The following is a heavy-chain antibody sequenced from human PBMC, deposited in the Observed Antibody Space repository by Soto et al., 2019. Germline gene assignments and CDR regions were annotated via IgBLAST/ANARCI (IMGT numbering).Heavy chain of an antibody. CDR1: GFTFSSYG. V-gene: IGHV3-30*03. CDR2: ISYDGSDK. D-gene: IGHD6-19*01. J-gene: IGHJ4*02. CDR3: AREGQWNLDY. Sequence: PGGSLRLSCAASGFTFSSYGMHWVRQAPGKGLEWVAVISYDGSDKYYADSVKGRFTISRDNSKNTLYLQMNSLRAEDTAVYYCAREGQWNLDYWGQGSLVTVSS.